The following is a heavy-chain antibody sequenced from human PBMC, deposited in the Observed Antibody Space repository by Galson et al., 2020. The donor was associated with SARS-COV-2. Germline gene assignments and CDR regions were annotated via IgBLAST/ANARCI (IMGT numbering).Heavy chain of an antibody. J-gene: IGHJ5*02. V-gene: IGHV4-59*02. Sequence: SATLSPTCTVSGGSVSHSYWSWIRQPPGKGLEWIGYLYHNGATNYSPSLKSRVTISLDTSQTKLSLKVDAVTAADTATYYCARLSCSSNSCGSFDPWGQGTLVTVSS. CDR1: GGSVSHSY. CDR3: ARLSCSSNSCGSFDP. CDR2: LYHNGAT. D-gene: IGHD2-2*01.